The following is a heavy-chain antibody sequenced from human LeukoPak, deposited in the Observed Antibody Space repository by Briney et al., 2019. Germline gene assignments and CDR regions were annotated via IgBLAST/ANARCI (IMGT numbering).Heavy chain of an antibody. D-gene: IGHD3-22*01. CDR2: ISGSGGST. CDR1: GFTFSSYA. Sequence: PGGSLRLSCAASGFTFSSYAMSWVRQAPGKGLEWVSAISGSGGSTYYADSVKGRFTISRDNSKNTLYLQMNSLRAEDTAVYYCAKGNPSEITMIVVAISHWGQGTLVTVSS. CDR3: AKGNPSEITMIVVAISH. V-gene: IGHV3-23*01. J-gene: IGHJ4*02.